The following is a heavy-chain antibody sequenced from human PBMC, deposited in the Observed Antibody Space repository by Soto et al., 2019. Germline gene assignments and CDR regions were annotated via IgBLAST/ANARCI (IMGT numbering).Heavy chain of an antibody. CDR2: ISGGGGST. CDR1: GFSFSIYA. J-gene: IGHJ4*02. Sequence: LRLSCTASGFSFSIYAMNWVRQAPGKGLEWVSGISGGGGSTYYADSVKGRFTISRDNSKNTLYLQMNSLRVEDTAVYYCAKDPTSYDSSAQFDSWGQGTLVTVSS. CDR3: AKDPTSYDSSAQFDS. D-gene: IGHD3-22*01. V-gene: IGHV3-23*01.